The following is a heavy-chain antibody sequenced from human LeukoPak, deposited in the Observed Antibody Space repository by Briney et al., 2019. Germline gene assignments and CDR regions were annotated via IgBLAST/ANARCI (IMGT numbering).Heavy chain of an antibody. D-gene: IGHD3-10*01. CDR1: GYTFTTYG. Sequence: GASEKVSGNASGYTFTTYGITWVRQAPGQGLEWMGWISAYNGNTNYAQKLQGRVTMTTDTSTSTAYMELRSLRSDDTAVHYCARGHWEGSGSYYHDQDSWGQGTLVTVSS. CDR2: ISAYNGNT. J-gene: IGHJ4*02. CDR3: ARGHWEGSGSYYHDQDS. V-gene: IGHV1-18*01.